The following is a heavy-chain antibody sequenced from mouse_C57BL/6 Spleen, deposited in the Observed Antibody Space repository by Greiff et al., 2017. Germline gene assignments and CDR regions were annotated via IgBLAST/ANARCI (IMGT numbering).Heavy chain of an antibody. Sequence: QVQLKESGAELVRPGTSVKVSCKASGYAFTNYLIEWVKQGPGQGLEWIGVINPGSGGTNYNEKFKGKATLTADKSSSTAYMQLSSLTSEDSAVYFCARERVTGTSFDYWGQGTTLTVSS. J-gene: IGHJ2*01. CDR1: GYAFTNYL. D-gene: IGHD4-1*01. CDR3: ARERVTGTSFDY. V-gene: IGHV1-54*01. CDR2: INPGSGGT.